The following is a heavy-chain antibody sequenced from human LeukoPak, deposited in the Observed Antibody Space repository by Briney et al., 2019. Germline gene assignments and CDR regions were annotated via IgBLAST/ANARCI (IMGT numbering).Heavy chain of an antibody. CDR3: ASSHPGYSYGLDY. Sequence: SVKVSCKASGGTFSSYAISWVRQAPGQGLEWMGRIIPIFGTANYAQKFQGRVTVTTDESTSTAYMELSSLRSEDTAVYYCASSHPGYSYGLDYWGQGTLVTVSS. J-gene: IGHJ4*02. CDR1: GGTFSSYA. D-gene: IGHD5-18*01. V-gene: IGHV1-69*05. CDR2: IIPIFGTA.